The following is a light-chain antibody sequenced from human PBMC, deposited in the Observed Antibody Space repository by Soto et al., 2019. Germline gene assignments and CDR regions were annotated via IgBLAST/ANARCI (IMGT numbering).Light chain of an antibody. CDR1: QSVSSY. Sequence: EIVSTQSPATLSLSPGERATLSCRASQSVSSYLAWYQQKPGQAPRLLIYDASNRATGIPARFSGSGSGTDFTLTISSLEPEDFAVYYCQQRSNWPPGSLTFGGGTKVEIK. CDR2: DAS. J-gene: IGKJ4*01. CDR3: QQRSNWPPGSLT. V-gene: IGKV3-11*01.